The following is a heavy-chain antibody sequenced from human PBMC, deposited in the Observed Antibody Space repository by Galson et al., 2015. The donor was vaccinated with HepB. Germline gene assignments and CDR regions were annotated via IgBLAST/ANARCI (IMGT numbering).Heavy chain of an antibody. D-gene: IGHD3-3*01. Sequence: SETLSLTCIVSGGSISSSNYYWGWIRQPPGKGLEWIGSIYGSIYYSATTYYNPSLKSRVTISVDMSKNHFSLKLSSVTAADTAVYYCARMLEWPDYWGQGTLVTVSS. CDR3: ARMLEWPDY. CDR2: IYYSATT. J-gene: IGHJ4*02. CDR1: GGSISSSNYY. V-gene: IGHV4-39*02.